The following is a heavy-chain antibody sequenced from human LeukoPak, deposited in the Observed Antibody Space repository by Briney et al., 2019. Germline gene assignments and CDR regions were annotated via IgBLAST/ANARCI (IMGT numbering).Heavy chain of an antibody. D-gene: IGHD4-4*01. Sequence: SETLSLTCAVYGGSFSGYYWSWIRQPPGKGLEWIGEINHSGSTNYNPSLKSRVTISVDTSKNQFSLKLSSVTAADTAVYYCARGRGYSRSHFDYWGQGTLVTVSS. CDR2: INHSGST. CDR1: GGSFSGYY. CDR3: ARGRGYSRSHFDY. V-gene: IGHV4-34*01. J-gene: IGHJ4*02.